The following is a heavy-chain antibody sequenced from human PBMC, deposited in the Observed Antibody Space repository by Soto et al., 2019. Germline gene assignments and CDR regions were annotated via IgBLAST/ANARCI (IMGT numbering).Heavy chain of an antibody. J-gene: IGHJ4*02. Sequence: GGSLRLSCAASGLTVSSNYMSWVRQAPGKGLEWVSVIYSGGTTYYADSKKGRFTISRDNSKNTLYLQMNRLRAEDTAVFYCARGPDTAMDHDFDYWGQGTLVTVSS. CDR3: ARGPDTAMDHDFDY. V-gene: IGHV3-66*02. CDR2: IYSGGTT. CDR1: GLTVSSNY. D-gene: IGHD5-18*01.